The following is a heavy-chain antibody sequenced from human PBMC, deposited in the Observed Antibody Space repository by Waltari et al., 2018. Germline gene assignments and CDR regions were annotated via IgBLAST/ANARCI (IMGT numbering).Heavy chain of an antibody. CDR2: IKEDGSGE. D-gene: IGHD2-15*01. V-gene: IGHV3-7*01. J-gene: IGHJ4*02. Sequence: EVQLVESGGGLVQPGGSLRLSCAASGFTFSSYWMTWVRQAPGKGLEWVANIKEDGSGEYYVDSVKGRFTISRDNAKNSLHLQMNSLRADDTAVYSCARGGRDGGNDYWGQGTLVTVSS. CDR3: ARGGRDGGNDY. CDR1: GFTFSSYW.